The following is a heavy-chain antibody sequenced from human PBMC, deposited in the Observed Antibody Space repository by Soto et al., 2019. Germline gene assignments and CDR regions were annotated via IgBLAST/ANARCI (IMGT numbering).Heavy chain of an antibody. Sequence: QVQLVESGGGVVQPGRSLRLSCAASGFTFSSYGIHWVRQAPGKGLEWVAVIWYDGSNKYYADSVKGRFTISRDNSKNTLYLQLNSLRAEDTAVYYCARVAFSGTYADYWGQGTLVTVS. D-gene: IGHD1-26*01. V-gene: IGHV3-33*01. CDR2: IWYDGSNK. CDR1: GFTFSSYG. J-gene: IGHJ4*02. CDR3: ARVAFSGTYADY.